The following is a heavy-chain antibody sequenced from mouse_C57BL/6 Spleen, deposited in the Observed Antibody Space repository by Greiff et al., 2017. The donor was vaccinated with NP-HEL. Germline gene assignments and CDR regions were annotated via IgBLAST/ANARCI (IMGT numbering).Heavy chain of an antibody. Sequence: EVMLVESGEGLVKPGGSLKLSCAASGFTFSSYAMSWVRQTPEKRLEWVAYISSGGDYIYYADTVKGRFTISRDNARNTLYLQMSSLKAEDTAMYYWTRGAQAPNFYFDYWGQGTTLAVSS. CDR3: TRGAQAPNFYFDY. J-gene: IGHJ2*01. V-gene: IGHV5-9-1*02. CDR2: ISSGGDYI. CDR1: GFTFSSYA. D-gene: IGHD3-2*02.